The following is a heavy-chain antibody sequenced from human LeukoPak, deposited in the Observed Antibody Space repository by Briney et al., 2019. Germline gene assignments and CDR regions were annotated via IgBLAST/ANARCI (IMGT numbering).Heavy chain of an antibody. CDR1: GFTFSSYA. CDR2: ISGSGGST. V-gene: IGHV3-23*01. D-gene: IGHD3-22*01. J-gene: IGHJ4*02. Sequence: GGSLRLSCAASGFTFSSYAMSWVRQAPGKGLEWVSAISGSGGSTYYADSVKGRFTISRDNSKNTLYLQMNSLRAEDTAVYYCAKISRRNYDSSGYMDYWGQGTLVTVSS. CDR3: AKISRRNYDSSGYMDY.